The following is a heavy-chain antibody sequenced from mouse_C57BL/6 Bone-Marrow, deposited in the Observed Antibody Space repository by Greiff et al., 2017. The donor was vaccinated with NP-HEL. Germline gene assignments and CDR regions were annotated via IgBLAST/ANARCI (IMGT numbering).Heavy chain of an antibody. CDR3: ARCAPDLLLPHYFDY. J-gene: IGHJ2*01. CDR1: GYTFTDYY. CDR2: INPYNGGT. V-gene: IGHV1-19*01. D-gene: IGHD1-1*01. Sequence: VQLQQSGPVLVKPGASVTMSCKASGYTFTDYYMNWVKQSHGKSLEWIGVINPYNGGTSYNQKFKGKATLTVAKSSSTAYGELNSLTSEDATVYYCARCAPDLLLPHYFDYWGQGTTLTVSS.